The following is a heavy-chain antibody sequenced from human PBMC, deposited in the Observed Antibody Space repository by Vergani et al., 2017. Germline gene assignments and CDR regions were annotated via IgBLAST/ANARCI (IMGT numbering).Heavy chain of an antibody. Sequence: QVQLVQSGAEVKKPGASVKVSCKASGYTFTGYYMHWVRQAPGQGLEWMGWINPNSGGTNYAQKFQGRVTMTRDTSISTAYMELRRLRSDDTAVYYCARVAYDYDSSGYLPYNWFDPWGQGTLVTVSS. CDR2: INPNSGGT. J-gene: IGHJ5*02. CDR1: GYTFTGYY. D-gene: IGHD3-22*01. V-gene: IGHV1-2*02. CDR3: ARVAYDYDSSGYLPYNWFDP.